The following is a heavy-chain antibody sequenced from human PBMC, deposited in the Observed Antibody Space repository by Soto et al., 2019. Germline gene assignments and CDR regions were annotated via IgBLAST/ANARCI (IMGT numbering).Heavy chain of an antibody. J-gene: IGHJ1*01. Sequence: QVQLVQSGAEVKKPGSSVKVSCKASGGTFSSYAISWVRQAPGHGLEWVGGIIPIFGTANYAQKFQGRVTITADKSTSTAYMELSSLRSEDTAVYYCARGAGSSSGWYWGAEYFQHWGQGTLVTVSS. V-gene: IGHV1-69*06. CDR3: ARGAGSSSGWYWGAEYFQH. CDR2: IIPIFGTA. D-gene: IGHD6-19*01. CDR1: GGTFSSYA.